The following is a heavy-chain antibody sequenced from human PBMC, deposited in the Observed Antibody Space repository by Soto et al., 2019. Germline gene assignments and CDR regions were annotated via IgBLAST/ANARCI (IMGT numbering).Heavy chain of an antibody. Sequence: PGGSLRLSCAASGFTFSSYWMHWVRRAPGKGLVWVSRINPDGSTTTYADSVKGRFTISRDNAKNTLYLQMNSLRAEDTAVYYCARENGDHYDLLTGYHAPFDYWGQGTLVTVSS. CDR2: INPDGSTT. V-gene: IGHV3-74*01. D-gene: IGHD3-9*01. J-gene: IGHJ4*02. CDR3: ARENGDHYDLLTGYHAPFDY. CDR1: GFTFSSYW.